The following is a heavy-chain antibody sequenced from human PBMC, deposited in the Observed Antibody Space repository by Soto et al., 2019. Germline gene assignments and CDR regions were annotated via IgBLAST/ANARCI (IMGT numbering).Heavy chain of an antibody. CDR2: IVPAYGKA. CDR3: ARSVRVGALYYGMDV. CDR1: GGTFRTYG. J-gene: IGHJ6*02. D-gene: IGHD1-26*01. Sequence: QVQLEQSGAEVKKAGSSVKVSCKTSGGTFRTYGINWLRQAPGHGLEWMGGIVPAYGKADYAQGFQGRVTITADKSTSTAYMELSSLRSEDTAVYYCARSVRVGALYYGMDVWGQGTTVSVSS. V-gene: IGHV1-69*06.